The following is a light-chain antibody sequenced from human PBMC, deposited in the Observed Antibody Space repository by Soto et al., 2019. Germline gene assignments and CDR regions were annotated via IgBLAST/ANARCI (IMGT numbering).Light chain of an antibody. V-gene: IGLV2-14*01. CDR3: SSYTTTTRL. CDR2: VVS. CDR1: SSDIGSNNY. Sequence: QSALTQPASVSGSPGQSITISCTGTSSDIGSNNYFSWFQQRPGKAPTLIIYVVSNRPSGVSTHFSGSKSGNTASLTISGLLPEDEAEYYCSSYTTTTRLFGGGTKLTVL. J-gene: IGLJ3*02.